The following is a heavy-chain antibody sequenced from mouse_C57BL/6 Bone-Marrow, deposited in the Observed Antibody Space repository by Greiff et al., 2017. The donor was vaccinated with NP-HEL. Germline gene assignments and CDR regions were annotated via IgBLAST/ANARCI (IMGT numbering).Heavy chain of an antibody. J-gene: IGHJ3*01. CDR2: ISSGSSTI. CDR3: ARRNGAWFAY. CDR1: GFTFSDYG. V-gene: IGHV5-17*01. Sequence: EVKLVESGGGLVKPGGSLKLSCAASGFTFSDYGMHWVRQAPEKGLEWVAYISSGSSTIYYADTVKGRFTISRDNAKNSLSLQMTSLRSEDTAMYYCARRNGAWFAYWGQGTLVTVSA.